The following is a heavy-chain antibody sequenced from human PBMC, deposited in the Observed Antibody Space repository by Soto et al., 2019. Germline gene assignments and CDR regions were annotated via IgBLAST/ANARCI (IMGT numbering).Heavy chain of an antibody. J-gene: IGHJ4*02. V-gene: IGHV3-30*18. CDR3: AKDQASGQGSFDS. Sequence: GGSLRLSCAASGFTFSSYAMHWVRQAPDKGLEWVALISYDGSNQYYADSVKGRFTISRDNSKNTLLLQMNSLRADDTAVYYCAKDQASGQGSFDSWGQGTLVTVSS. CDR1: GFTFSSYA. CDR2: ISYDGSNQ.